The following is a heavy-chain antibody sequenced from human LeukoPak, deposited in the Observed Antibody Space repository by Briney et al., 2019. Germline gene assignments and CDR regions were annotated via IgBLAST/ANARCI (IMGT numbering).Heavy chain of an antibody. Sequence: GGSLRLSCAASGFTFSSYATSWVRQAPGRGLEWVSAISGSGGSTYYADSVKGRFTISRDNSKNTLYLQMNSLRAEDTAVYYCAKDRFDTLTGNVGDYWGQGTLVTVSS. CDR2: ISGSGGST. CDR1: GFTFSSYA. D-gene: IGHD3-9*01. J-gene: IGHJ4*02. V-gene: IGHV3-23*01. CDR3: AKDRFDTLTGNVGDY.